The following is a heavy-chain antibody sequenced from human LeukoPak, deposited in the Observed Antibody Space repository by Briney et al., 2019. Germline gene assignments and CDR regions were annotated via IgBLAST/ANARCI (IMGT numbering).Heavy chain of an antibody. CDR1: GFTFSRHA. CDR2: ISSNGGST. D-gene: IGHD1-26*01. CDR3: AREAVGAAIDY. J-gene: IGHJ4*02. V-gene: IGHV3-64*01. Sequence: GGSLRLSXAAPGFTFSRHAMHWVRQAPGKGLEYVSVISSNGGSTYYGNSVKGRFTISRDNSKNTLYLQMGSLRTEDMAVYYCAREAVGAAIDYWGQGTLVTVSS.